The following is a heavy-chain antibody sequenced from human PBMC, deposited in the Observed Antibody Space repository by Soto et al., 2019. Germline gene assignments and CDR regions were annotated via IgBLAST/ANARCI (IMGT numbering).Heavy chain of an antibody. CDR3: ARDAGTTVTDYYYYGMDV. Sequence: EVQLVESGGGLVKPGGSLRLSCAASGFTFSSYSMNWVRQAPGKGLEWVSSISSSSSYIYYADSVKGRFTISRDNAKNSLYLQMNSLRAEDTAVYYCARDAGTTVTDYYYYGMDVWGQGTTVTFSS. D-gene: IGHD4-4*01. J-gene: IGHJ6*02. CDR2: ISSSSSYI. V-gene: IGHV3-21*01. CDR1: GFTFSSYS.